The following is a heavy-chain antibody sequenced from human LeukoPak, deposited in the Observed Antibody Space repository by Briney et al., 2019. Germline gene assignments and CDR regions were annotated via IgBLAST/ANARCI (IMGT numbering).Heavy chain of an antibody. Sequence: GGSLRLSCAASGFTFSSYAMNWVRQAPGKGLEWVSSISGSGGSTYYADSVKGRFTISRDNSKNTLYLQMNSLRAEDTAVYYCAKHYYDSSGYYNYWGQGTLVTVSS. CDR3: AKHYYDSSGYYNY. CDR1: GFTFSSYA. V-gene: IGHV3-23*01. D-gene: IGHD3-22*01. CDR2: ISGSGGST. J-gene: IGHJ4*02.